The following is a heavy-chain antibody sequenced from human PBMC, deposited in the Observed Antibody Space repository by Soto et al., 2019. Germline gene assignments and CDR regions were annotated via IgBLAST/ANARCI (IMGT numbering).Heavy chain of an antibody. CDR1: GGTFSSYA. J-gene: IGHJ6*02. CDR2: IIPIFGTA. Sequence: QVQLVQSGAEVKKPGSSVKVSCKASGGTFSSYAISWVRQAPGQGLEWMGGIIPIFGTANYAQKFQGRVTITADESTSTAYMELRSLRSEDTAVYYCARSNRNKLLLGYYYGMDVWGQGTTVTVSS. D-gene: IGHD3-22*01. CDR3: ARSNRNKLLLGYYYGMDV. V-gene: IGHV1-69*01.